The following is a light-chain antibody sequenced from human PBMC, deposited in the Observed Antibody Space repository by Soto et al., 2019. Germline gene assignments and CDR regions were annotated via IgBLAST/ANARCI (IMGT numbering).Light chain of an antibody. CDR2: DNN. CDR1: SSNIANNY. Sequence: QSVLTQPPSVSAAPGQKVTISCSGSSSNIANNYVSWYQQLPGTAPKLLIYDNNKRPSGIPDRFSGSKSGTSATLGITGLQTGDEADYYRGTWDSSLSAVVFGGGTKVTVL. J-gene: IGLJ2*01. CDR3: GTWDSSLSAVV. V-gene: IGLV1-51*01.